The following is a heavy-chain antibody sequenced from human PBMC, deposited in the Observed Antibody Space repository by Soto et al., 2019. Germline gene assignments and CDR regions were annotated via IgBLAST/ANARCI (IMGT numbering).Heavy chain of an antibody. J-gene: IGHJ4*02. CDR2: IIPIFGTA. V-gene: IGHV1-69*13. Sequence: GASVKVSCKASGGTFSSYAISWVRQAPGQGLEWMGGIIPIFGTANYAQKFQGRVTITADESTSTAYMELSSLRSEDTAVYYCARDQGFEDTAMVPFDYWGQGTRVTVSS. CDR1: GGTFSSYA. CDR3: ARDQGFEDTAMVPFDY. D-gene: IGHD5-18*01.